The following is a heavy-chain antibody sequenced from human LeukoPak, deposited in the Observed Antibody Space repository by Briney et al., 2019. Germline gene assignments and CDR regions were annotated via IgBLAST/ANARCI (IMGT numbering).Heavy chain of an antibody. J-gene: IGHJ4*02. D-gene: IGHD2-2*01. CDR2: IIPIFGTA. V-gene: IGHV1-69*13. CDR3: ARDKDIVVVPAATSFDY. CDR1: RGTFSNYA. Sequence: SVKVSCKASRGTFSNYAISWVRQAPGQGLEWMGGIIPIFGTANYAQKFQGRVTITADESTSTAYMELSSLRSEDTAVYYCARDKDIVVVPAATSFDYWGQGTLVTVSS.